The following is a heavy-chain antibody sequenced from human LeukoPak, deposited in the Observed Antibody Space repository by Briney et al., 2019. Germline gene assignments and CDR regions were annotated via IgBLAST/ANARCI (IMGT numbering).Heavy chain of an antibody. CDR2: MNPNSGNT. J-gene: IGHJ5*02. CDR3: ARDNSVGETAWWFDP. CDR1: GYTFTSYG. V-gene: IGHV1-8*02. Sequence: GASVKVSCKASGYTFTSYGISWVRQATGQGLEWMGWMNPNSGNTGYAQKFQGRVTMTRDMFTSTDYMELTSLTSDDTAVYYCARDNSVGETAWWFDPWGQGTLVTVSS. D-gene: IGHD1-26*01.